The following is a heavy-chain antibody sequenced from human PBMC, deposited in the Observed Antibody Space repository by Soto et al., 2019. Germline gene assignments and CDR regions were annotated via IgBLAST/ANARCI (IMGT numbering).Heavy chain of an antibody. D-gene: IGHD1-26*01. J-gene: IGHJ6*03. CDR1: GFTFSSYA. CDR2: ISDSGGSI. V-gene: IGHV3-23*01. CDR3: AKNGGDYNYYYYYMDV. Sequence: EVQLLESGGGLVQPGGSLRLSCAASGFTFSSYAMSWVRQAPGKGLEWVSNISDSGGSIYYADSVKGRFTISRDNSKNTLYLQMKSLRAEDTAVYYCAKNGGDYNYYYYYMDVWGKGTTVTVSS.